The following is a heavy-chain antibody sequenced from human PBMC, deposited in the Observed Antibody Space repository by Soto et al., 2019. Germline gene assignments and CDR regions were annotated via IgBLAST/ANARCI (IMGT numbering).Heavy chain of an antibody. D-gene: IGHD1-7*01. CDR1: GGSFSGYY. Sequence: SETLSLTCAVYGGSFSGYYWSWIRQPPGKGLEWIGEINHSGSTDYNPSLKSRVTISVDTSKNQFSLKLSSVTAADTAVYYCARAINYAQPNPYYFDYWGQGTLVTVSS. V-gene: IGHV4-34*01. CDR3: ARAINYAQPNPYYFDY. J-gene: IGHJ4*02. CDR2: INHSGST.